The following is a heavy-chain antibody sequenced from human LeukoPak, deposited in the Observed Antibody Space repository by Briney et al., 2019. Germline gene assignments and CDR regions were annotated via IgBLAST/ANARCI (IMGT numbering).Heavy chain of an antibody. CDR1: GFTFSTFA. Sequence: GGSLRLSCAASGFTFSTFAMIWVRQPPGKGLEWVSSIFPSGGEIHYADSVRGRFTISRDNSKSTLSLQMNSLRSDDTAVYYCARVGYYDILTGLNWFDPWGQGTLVTVSS. D-gene: IGHD3-9*01. CDR3: ARVGYYDILTGLNWFDP. CDR2: IFPSGGEI. J-gene: IGHJ5*02. V-gene: IGHV3-23*01.